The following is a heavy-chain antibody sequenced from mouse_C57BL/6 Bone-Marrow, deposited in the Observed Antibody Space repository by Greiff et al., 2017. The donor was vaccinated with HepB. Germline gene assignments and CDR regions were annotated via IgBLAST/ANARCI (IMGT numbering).Heavy chain of an antibody. CDR3: ARRVGRNWYFDV. CDR1: GYTFTNYW. Sequence: LQQSGAELVRPGTSVKMSCKASGYTFTNYWIGWAKQRPGHGLEWIGDIYPGGGYTNYNEKFKGKATLAADKSSSTAYMQFSSLTSEDSAIYYCARRVGRNWYFDVWGTGTTVTVSS. J-gene: IGHJ1*03. V-gene: IGHV1-63*01. CDR2: IYPGGGYT. D-gene: IGHD4-1*01.